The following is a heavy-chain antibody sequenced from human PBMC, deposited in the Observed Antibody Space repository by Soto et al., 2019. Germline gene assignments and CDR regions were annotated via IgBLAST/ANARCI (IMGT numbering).Heavy chain of an antibody. CDR1: GGTFSSYA. J-gene: IGHJ6*02. D-gene: IGHD3-22*01. V-gene: IGHV1-69*01. CDR2: IIPIFGTA. Sequence: QVQLVQSGAEVKKPGSSVKVSCKASGGTFSSYAISWVRQAPGQGLEWMGGIIPIFGTANYAQKFQGRVTITADESTSTAYMELSSLRSEDTAVYYCARDFSRSGYLRYYYYYGMDVWGQGTTVTVSS. CDR3: ARDFSRSGYLRYYYYYGMDV.